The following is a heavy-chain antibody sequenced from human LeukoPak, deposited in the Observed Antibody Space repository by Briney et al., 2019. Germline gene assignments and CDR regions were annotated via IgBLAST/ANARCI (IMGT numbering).Heavy chain of an antibody. CDR3: ARDNYYGSGSYGFDY. V-gene: IGHV3-11*01. Sequence: GGSLRLSCAASGFTFSDYYMSWIRQAPGKGLEWDSYISSSGSTIYYADSVKGRFTISRDNAKNSLYLQMNSLRAEDTAVYYCARDNYYGSGSYGFDYWGQGTLVTVSS. CDR2: ISSSGSTI. CDR1: GFTFSDYY. J-gene: IGHJ4*02. D-gene: IGHD3-10*01.